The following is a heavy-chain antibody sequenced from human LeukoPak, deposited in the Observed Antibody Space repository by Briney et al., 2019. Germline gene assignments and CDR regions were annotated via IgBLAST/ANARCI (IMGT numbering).Heavy chain of an antibody. J-gene: IGHJ5*01. CDR3: VRGGVWGLSSNWLES. Sequence: GGSLRLSCAASGFTFSSHDMHWVRRAAGKGLEWVSGFIPAGDRYYAESVKGRFTISRENAKSSLYLQMNSLRVGDTAVYYCVRGGVWGLSSNWLESWGQGILVTVSS. D-gene: IGHD7-27*01. CDR1: GFTFSSHD. CDR2: FIPAGDR. V-gene: IGHV3-13*04.